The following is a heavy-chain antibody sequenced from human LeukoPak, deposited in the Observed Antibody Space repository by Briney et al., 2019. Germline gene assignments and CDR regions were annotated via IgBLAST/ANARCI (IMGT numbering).Heavy chain of an antibody. V-gene: IGHV3-33*01. CDR1: GFTFSNYG. J-gene: IGHJ4*02. CDR3: ARDSEFDSSGYSPPLQY. D-gene: IGHD3-22*01. Sequence: PGGSLRLSCAASGFTFSNYGMHWVRQAPGKGQEWVAVIWYDGSDKYYADPVKGRFTISRDNSKNTLYLQMNSLRAEDTAVYYCARDSEFDSSGYSPPLQYWGQGTLVTVSS. CDR2: IWYDGSDK.